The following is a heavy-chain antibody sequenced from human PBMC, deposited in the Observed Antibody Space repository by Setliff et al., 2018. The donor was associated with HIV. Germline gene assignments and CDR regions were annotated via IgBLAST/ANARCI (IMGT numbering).Heavy chain of an antibody. D-gene: IGHD6-13*01. CDR3: ARRMWQQDSKFMYYFDY. CDR1: GYSFTSYW. V-gene: IGHV5-51*01. J-gene: IGHJ4*02. CDR2: IYPGDSDT. Sequence: PGESLKISCKGSGYSFTSYWIGWVRQMPGKGLEWMGIIYPGDSDTRYSPSFQGQVTISADKSISTASLQWSSLKASDTAMYYCARRMWQQDSKFMYYFDYWGQGTLVTVSS.